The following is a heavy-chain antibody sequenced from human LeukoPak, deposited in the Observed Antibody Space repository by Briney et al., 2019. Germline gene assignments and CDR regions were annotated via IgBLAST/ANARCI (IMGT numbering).Heavy chain of an antibody. CDR3: ARDKRAYDSSGYYYWAPDY. J-gene: IGHJ4*02. V-gene: IGHV1-69*13. D-gene: IGHD3-22*01. CDR1: GGTFSSYA. Sequence: VASVKVSCKASGGTFSSYAISWVRQAPGQGLEWMGGIIPIFGTANYAQKFQGRVTITADESTSTAYMELSSLRSEDTAVYYCARDKRAYDSSGYYYWAPDYWGQGTLVTVSS. CDR2: IIPIFGTA.